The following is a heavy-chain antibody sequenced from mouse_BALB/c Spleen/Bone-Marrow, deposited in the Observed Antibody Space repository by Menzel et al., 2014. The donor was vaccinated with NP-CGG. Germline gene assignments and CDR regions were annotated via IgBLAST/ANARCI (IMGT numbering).Heavy chain of an antibody. CDR2: INPDSSTI. V-gene: IGHV4-1*02. CDR3: ARQGYYGKVDY. J-gene: IGHJ2*01. D-gene: IGHD2-1*01. CDR1: GFDFSRYW. Sequence: EVQGVESGGGLVQPGESLKLSCAASGFDFSRYWLSWVRQAPGKGLEWIGEINPDSSTINYTPSIKDKFIISKDNAKNTFYLQMSKVRSEDTALYYGARQGYYGKVDYWGQGTTLTVSS.